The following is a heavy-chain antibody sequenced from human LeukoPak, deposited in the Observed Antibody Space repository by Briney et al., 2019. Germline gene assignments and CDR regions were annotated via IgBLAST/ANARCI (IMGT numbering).Heavy chain of an antibody. CDR1: GFTFSSNY. Sequence: GGSLRLSCAASGFTFSSNYMSWVRQAPGKGLEWVSVIYSGGSTYYADSVKGRFTISRDNSKNTLYLQMNSLRAEDMAVYYCARDYYGSGSYFYYYYMDVWGKGTTVTVSS. D-gene: IGHD3-10*01. CDR3: ARDYYGSGSYFYYYYMDV. J-gene: IGHJ6*03. CDR2: IYSGGST. V-gene: IGHV3-66*02.